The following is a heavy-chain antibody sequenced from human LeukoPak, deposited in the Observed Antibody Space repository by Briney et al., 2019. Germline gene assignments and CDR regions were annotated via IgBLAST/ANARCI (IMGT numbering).Heavy chain of an antibody. CDR3: AREIAAAGNDY. V-gene: IGHV3-21*01. CDR1: GFTFSSYS. J-gene: IGHJ4*02. Sequence: GGSLRLSCAASGFTFSSYSMNWVRQAPGRGLEWVSSIRFTGSYIYYADSVKGRFTISRDNAKNSLYLQMNSLRAEDTAVYYCAREIAAAGNDYWGQGTLVTVSS. D-gene: IGHD6-13*01. CDR2: IRFTGSYI.